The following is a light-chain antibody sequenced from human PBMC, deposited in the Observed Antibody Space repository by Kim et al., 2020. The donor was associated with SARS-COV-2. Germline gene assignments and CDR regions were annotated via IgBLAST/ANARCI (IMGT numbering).Light chain of an antibody. V-gene: IGLV2-14*03. Sequence: QSALTQPASVSGSPGQSITISCTRTGSDVGTNNYVSWYQQYPGTAPKLMIYDVSNRPSGVSDRFSGSNSGNTASLTISGLQAEDEADYYCSSYSRSTRIFGAGTQLTVL. J-gene: IGLJ2*01. CDR1: GSDVGTNNY. CDR3: SSYSRSTRI. CDR2: DVS.